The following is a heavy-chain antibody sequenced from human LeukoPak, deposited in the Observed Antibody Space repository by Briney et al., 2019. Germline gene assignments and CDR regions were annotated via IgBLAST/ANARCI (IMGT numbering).Heavy chain of an antibody. CDR1: GGSFSGYY. CDR2: INHSGST. D-gene: IGHD3-9*01. V-gene: IGHV4-34*01. J-gene: IGHJ4*02. Sequence: SETLSLTCAVYGGSFSGYYWSWIRQPPGKGLEGIGEINHSGSTNYNPSLKSRVTISVDTATNQLSLTLSSVTAEDTAVYYCARGGEGRYFDWLSAGDYWGQGTLVTVSS. CDR3: ARGGEGRYFDWLSAGDY.